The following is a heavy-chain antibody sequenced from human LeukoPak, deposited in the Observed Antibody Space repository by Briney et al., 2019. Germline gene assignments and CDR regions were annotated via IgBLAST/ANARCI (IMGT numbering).Heavy chain of an antibody. CDR3: ALVATRGYYYYMDV. CDR2: IFYTEST. D-gene: IGHD2-15*01. CDR1: GGSISNYY. J-gene: IGHJ6*03. V-gene: IGHV4-59*01. Sequence: SETLSLTCTVSGGSISNYYWSWIRQPPGKGLEWIGYIFYTESTNYNPSLKSRVTISVDTSKNQFSLKLSSVTAADTAVYYCALVATRGYYYYMDVWGKGTTVTVSS.